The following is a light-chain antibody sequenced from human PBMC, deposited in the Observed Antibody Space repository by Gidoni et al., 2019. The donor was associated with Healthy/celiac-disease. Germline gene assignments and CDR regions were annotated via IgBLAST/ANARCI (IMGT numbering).Light chain of an antibody. J-gene: IGKJ4*01. V-gene: IGKV3-15*01. CDR1: QSVSSN. Sequence: EIVMTQSTATLSVSPGERATLSCSASQSVSSNLAWYQQKPGQAPRLLIHGASTRATGIPARFSGSGSGTEFTLTISSLQSEDFAVYYCQQYKNWPPLTFGGXTKVEIK. CDR2: GAS. CDR3: QQYKNWPPLT.